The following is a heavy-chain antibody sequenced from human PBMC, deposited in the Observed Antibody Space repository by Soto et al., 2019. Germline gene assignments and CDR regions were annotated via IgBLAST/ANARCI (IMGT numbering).Heavy chain of an antibody. D-gene: IGHD6-13*01. CDR3: ARQGGIAAAGTPVYYFDY. CDR1: GASISSYF. J-gene: IGHJ4*02. V-gene: IGHV4-59*01. CDR2: LYYSGST. Sequence: SETLSLTCTVSGASISSYFWNWIRQPPGRGLEWIGYLYYSGSTNYNPSLKSRATISVDTSKNQFSLKLNSVTAADTAVYYCARQGGIAAAGTPVYYFDYWGQGTLVTVSS.